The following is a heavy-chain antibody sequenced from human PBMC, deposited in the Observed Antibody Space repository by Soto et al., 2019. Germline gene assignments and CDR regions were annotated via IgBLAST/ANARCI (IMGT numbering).Heavy chain of an antibody. J-gene: IGHJ4*02. V-gene: IGHV4-59*01. D-gene: IGHD3-10*01. CDR3: ARARGGYSDY. CDR1: GGSIISYC. Sequence: PLEILSLTCTVAGGSIISYCWSWIRQPKGKGLEWIGYFYYSGSTNYNPSLKSRVTISVDTSKNQFSLKLSSVTAADTAVYYCARARGGYSDYWGQGTLVTVSS. CDR2: FYYSGST.